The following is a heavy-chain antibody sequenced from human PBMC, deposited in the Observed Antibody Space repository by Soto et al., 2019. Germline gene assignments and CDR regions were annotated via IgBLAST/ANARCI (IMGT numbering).Heavy chain of an antibody. CDR1: GFTFSSYW. Sequence: GGSLRLSCAASGFTFSSYWRSWVRQAPGKGLEWVANIKQDGSEKYYVDSVKGRFTISRDNAKNSLYLQMNSLRAEDTAVYYCARDTDCSGGSCDPYYYYYYMDVWGKGTTVTVSS. CDR3: ARDTDCSGGSCDPYYYYYYMDV. CDR2: IKQDGSEK. J-gene: IGHJ6*03. D-gene: IGHD2-15*01. V-gene: IGHV3-7*01.